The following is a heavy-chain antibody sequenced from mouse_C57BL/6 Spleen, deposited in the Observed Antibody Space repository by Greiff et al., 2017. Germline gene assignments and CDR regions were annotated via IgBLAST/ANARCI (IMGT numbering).Heavy chain of an antibody. D-gene: IGHD1-1*01. Sequence: VQLQQPGAELVKPGASVKVSCKASGYTFTSYWMHWVKQRPGQGLEWIGRIHPSDSDNNYNQKFKGKATLTVDKSSSTAYMQLSSLTSEDSAVYYCAITTVVARGAMDYWGQGTSVTVSS. CDR2: IHPSDSDN. CDR1: GYTFTSYW. V-gene: IGHV1-74*01. CDR3: AITTVVARGAMDY. J-gene: IGHJ4*01.